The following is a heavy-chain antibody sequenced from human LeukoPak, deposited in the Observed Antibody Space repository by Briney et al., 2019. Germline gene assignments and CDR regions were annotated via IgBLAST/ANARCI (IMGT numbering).Heavy chain of an antibody. J-gene: IGHJ4*02. CDR3: ARSGIGATEIDY. D-gene: IGHD6-13*01. Sequence: GGSLRLSCAASGFTFSDYFMSWVRQAPGKGLEWLSYINGRGNYVDYAESLKGRITISRDNAKNSLYLQMNSLRAEDTAVYYCARSGIGATEIDYWGQGTLVAVSS. CDR1: GFTFSDYF. CDR2: INGRGNYV. V-gene: IGHV3-11*06.